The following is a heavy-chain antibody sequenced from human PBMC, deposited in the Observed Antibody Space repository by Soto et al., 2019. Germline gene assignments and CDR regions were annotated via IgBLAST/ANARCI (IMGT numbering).Heavy chain of an antibody. V-gene: IGHV4-59*12. Sequence: SETLSLTCTVSGGSISSYYWSWIRQPPGKGLEWIGYIYYSGSTNYNPSLKSRVTISVDTSKNQFSLKLSSVTAADTAVYYCARGVGSGSYYHPDWFDPWGQGTLVTVSS. J-gene: IGHJ5*02. D-gene: IGHD3-10*01. CDR2: IYYSGST. CDR3: ARGVGSGSYYHPDWFDP. CDR1: GGSISSYY.